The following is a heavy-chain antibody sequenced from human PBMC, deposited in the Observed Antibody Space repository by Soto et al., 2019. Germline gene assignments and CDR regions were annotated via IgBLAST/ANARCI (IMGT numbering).Heavy chain of an antibody. CDR3: ARAVAGTNAGNNCFDP. D-gene: IGHD6-19*01. CDR1: GYTFTGYY. CDR2: INPNSGGT. J-gene: IGHJ5*02. V-gene: IGHV1-2*02. Sequence: ASVKVSCKASGYTFTGYYMHWVRQAPGQGLEWMGWINPNSGGTNYAQKFQGRVTMTRDTSISTAYMELSRLRSDDTAVYYCARAVAGTNAGNNCFDPWGQRTLVTVSS.